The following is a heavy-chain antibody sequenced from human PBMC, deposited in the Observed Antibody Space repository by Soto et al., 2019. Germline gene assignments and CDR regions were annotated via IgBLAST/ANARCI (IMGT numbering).Heavy chain of an antibody. Sequence: PPENPSLNCTVSHDPLSSSHWNWIRPATRKGVDWIGYIDDTWSTNYNPSLRSRLTLSVDPSNNQYYLKLSSVTAADTAVYYCLIGVLEWSLKDSPYYNFDAWGKGTTVTVSS. J-gene: IGHJ6*03. CDR3: LIGVLEWSLKDSPYYNFDA. D-gene: IGHD3-3*01. V-gene: IGHV4-59*01. CDR2: IDDTWST. CDR1: HDPLSSSH.